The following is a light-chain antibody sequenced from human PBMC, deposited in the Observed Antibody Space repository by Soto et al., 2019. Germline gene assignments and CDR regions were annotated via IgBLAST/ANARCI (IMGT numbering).Light chain of an antibody. J-gene: IGLJ1*01. Sequence: QSVLTQPASVSGSPGQSITISCTGTSSDVGGYNYVSWYQQLPGKAPKLMIYEVSNRPSGVSIRFSGSKSGNTASLTVSGLQAGDEADYYCSSYAGRNDFVFGTGTKVTVL. V-gene: IGLV2-14*01. CDR3: SSYAGRNDFV. CDR2: EVS. CDR1: SSDVGGYNY.